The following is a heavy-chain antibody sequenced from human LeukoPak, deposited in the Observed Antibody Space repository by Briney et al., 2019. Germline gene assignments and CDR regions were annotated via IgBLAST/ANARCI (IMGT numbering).Heavy chain of an antibody. J-gene: IGHJ3*02. CDR3: VRGYCSGGSCYARAFDI. V-gene: IGHV3-74*01. Sequence: GGSLRLSCAASGFTFSGYWMHWVRQAPEKGLVWVSRINSDGRSTSYADSVKGRFTISRDNAENSLYLQMNSLRAEDTAVYYCVRGYCSGGSCYARAFDIWGQGTMVTASS. CDR1: GFTFSGYW. CDR2: INSDGRST. D-gene: IGHD2-15*01.